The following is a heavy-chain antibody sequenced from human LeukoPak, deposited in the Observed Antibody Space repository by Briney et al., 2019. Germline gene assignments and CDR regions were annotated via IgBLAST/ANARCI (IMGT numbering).Heavy chain of an antibody. Sequence: GGSLRLSCAASGFTFSSYAMSWVRQAPGKGLEWVSAISGSGGSTYYADSVKGRFTISRGNSKNTLYLQMNSLRAEDTAVYYCAKDYYDFWSGYPYPVYWGQGTLVTVSS. CDR1: GFTFSSYA. CDR2: ISGSGGST. J-gene: IGHJ4*02. CDR3: AKDYYDFWSGYPYPVY. V-gene: IGHV3-23*01. D-gene: IGHD3-3*01.